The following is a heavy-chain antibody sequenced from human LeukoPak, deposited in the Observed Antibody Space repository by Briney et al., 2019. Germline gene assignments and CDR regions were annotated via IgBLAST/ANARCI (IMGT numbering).Heavy chain of an antibody. CDR3: ARDQWVAGQEGNWFDP. D-gene: IGHD6-19*01. V-gene: IGHV1-2*02. CDR2: INPNSGGT. CDR1: GYTFTGYY. Sequence: ASVKVSCKASGYTFTGYYMHWVRQAPGQGLEWMGWINPNSGGTNYAQKFQGRVTMTRDTSISTAYMELSRLRSDDTAVYYCARDQWVAGQEGNWFDPWGQGTLVTVSS. J-gene: IGHJ5*02.